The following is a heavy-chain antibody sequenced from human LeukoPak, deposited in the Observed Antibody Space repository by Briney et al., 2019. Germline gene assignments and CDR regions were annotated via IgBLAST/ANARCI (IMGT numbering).Heavy chain of an antibody. CDR1: GFTFSSYA. V-gene: IGHV3-23*01. J-gene: IGHJ4*02. Sequence: GGSLRLSCAASGFTFSSYAMSWVRQAPGKGLEWVSAISGSGGSTYSADSVKGRFTISRDNSKNTLYLQMNSLRVEDTAVYFCARDPGAFPYFFDCWGQGTLVTVSS. D-gene: IGHD4/OR15-4a*01. CDR2: ISGSGGST. CDR3: ARDPGAFPYFFDC.